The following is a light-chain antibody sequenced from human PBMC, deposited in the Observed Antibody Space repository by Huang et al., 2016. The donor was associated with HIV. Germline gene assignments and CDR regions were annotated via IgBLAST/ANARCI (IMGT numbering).Light chain of an antibody. Sequence: DIVMTQSPLSLPVTPGEPASISCRSSQSLLHSNGYNYLDWYLQKPGQSPQLLIYLGSNRASGVPDGFSGSGSGTDFTLKISRVEAEDVWVYYCMQALQTPITFGQGTRLEIK. CDR1: QSLLHSNGYNY. J-gene: IGKJ5*01. CDR2: LGS. CDR3: MQALQTPIT. V-gene: IGKV2-28*01.